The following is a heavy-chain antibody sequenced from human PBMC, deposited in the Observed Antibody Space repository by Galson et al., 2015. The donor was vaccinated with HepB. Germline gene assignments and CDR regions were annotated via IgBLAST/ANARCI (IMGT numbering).Heavy chain of an antibody. CDR1: GVSVSSSLYY. Sequence: LSLTCSVSGVSVSSSLYYWVWVRQCPGKGLEWIGSVYYTGNTCYGSSLKSRVTISMDMSRNQFSLMLNSVTAADTAIYFCARAAGDSSTYANDYWGQGMLVTVSS. CDR2: VYYTGNT. CDR3: ARAAGDSSTYANDY. V-gene: IGHV4-39*07. D-gene: IGHD5-18*01. J-gene: IGHJ4*02.